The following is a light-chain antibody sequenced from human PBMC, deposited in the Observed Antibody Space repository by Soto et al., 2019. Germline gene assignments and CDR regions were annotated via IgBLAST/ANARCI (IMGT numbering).Light chain of an antibody. CDR2: SAT. Sequence: DLQLTQSPSSLSASVGDRVTIACRASQRIRSYLNWYQQKPGKAPKLLIFSATSLPTGVPSRFSGSQSGTDFTLTISSLQREDFATYYCQQSHDIPLTFGGGTTVEIK. CDR3: QQSHDIPLT. J-gene: IGKJ4*01. CDR1: QRIRSY. V-gene: IGKV1-39*01.